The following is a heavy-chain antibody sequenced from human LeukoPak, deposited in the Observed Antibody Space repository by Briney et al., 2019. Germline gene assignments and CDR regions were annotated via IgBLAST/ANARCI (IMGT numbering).Heavy chain of an antibody. CDR3: VRDMGYYDKV. D-gene: IGHD3-22*01. CDR2: INTDGNTR. V-gene: IGHV3-74*01. CDR1: GFTFSTSW. J-gene: IGHJ4*02. Sequence: GSLRLSCAPSGFTFSTSWMHWVRQAPGKGLVWVSRINTDGNTRDYADSVKGRFTISRDNAKNTLYLQMNSLRAEDTAVYYCVRDMGYYDKVWGQGTLVTVSS.